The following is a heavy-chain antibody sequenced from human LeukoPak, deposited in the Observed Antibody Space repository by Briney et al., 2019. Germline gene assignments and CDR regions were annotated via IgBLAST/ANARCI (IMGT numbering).Heavy chain of an antibody. Sequence: HGESLKISCKGSGYSFTSYWIGWVRQMPGKGLEWMGIIYPGDSDTRYSPSFQGQVTISADKSISAAYLQWSSLKASDTAMYYCARHPRFRYSYGNYYYYGMDVWGQGTTVTVSS. CDR2: IYPGDSDT. J-gene: IGHJ6*02. CDR3: ARHPRFRYSYGNYYYYGMDV. V-gene: IGHV5-51*01. CDR1: GYSFTSYW. D-gene: IGHD5-18*01.